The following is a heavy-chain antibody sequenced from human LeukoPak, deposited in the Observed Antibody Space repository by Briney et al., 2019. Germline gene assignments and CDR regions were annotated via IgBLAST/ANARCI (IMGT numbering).Heavy chain of an antibody. CDR1: DSTFGSIA. D-gene: IGHD7-27*01. CDR2: IRYDGSNK. CDR3: AKIANWGDY. Sequence: PGGSWSLSGEGLDSTFGSIAWTGFGRAQAKGLEWVAFIRYDGSNKYYADSVKGRFTISRDNSKNTLYLQMNSLRAEDTAVYYCAKIANWGDYWGQGTLVTVSS. V-gene: IGHV3-30*02. J-gene: IGHJ4*02.